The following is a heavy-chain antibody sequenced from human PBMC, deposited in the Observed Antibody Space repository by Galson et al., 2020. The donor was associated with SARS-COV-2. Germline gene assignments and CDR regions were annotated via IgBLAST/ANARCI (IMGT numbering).Heavy chain of an antibody. Sequence: SETLSLTCLVSTGSLNRDYRSWIRQPPENGLEWIGFIHSDGSTNYNPYLRSRVTISVDTSKNQFSLKLSSVTAADTAVYFCARYTTSSVSFDYWGQGTLVTGSS. J-gene: IGHJ4*02. CDR3: ARYTTSSVSFDY. CDR1: TGSLNRDY. CDR2: IHSDGST. D-gene: IGHD6-6*01. V-gene: IGHV4-59*08.